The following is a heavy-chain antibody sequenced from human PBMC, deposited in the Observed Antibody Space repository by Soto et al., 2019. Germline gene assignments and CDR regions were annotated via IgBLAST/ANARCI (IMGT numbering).Heavy chain of an antibody. CDR3: ARVPLFYDYGDYYDY. CDR1: GGSISSGDYY. V-gene: IGHV4-30-4*01. Sequence: PSETLSLTCTVSGGSISSGDYYWSWIRQPPGKGLEWIGYIYYSGSTYYNPSLKSRVTISVDTSKNQFSLKLSSVTAADTAVYYCARVPLFYDYGDYYDYWGQGTLVTVSS. D-gene: IGHD4-17*01. J-gene: IGHJ4*02. CDR2: IYYSGST.